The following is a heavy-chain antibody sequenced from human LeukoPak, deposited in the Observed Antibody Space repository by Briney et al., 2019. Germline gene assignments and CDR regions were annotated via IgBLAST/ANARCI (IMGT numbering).Heavy chain of an antibody. CDR3: ARERASQNVRGFDS. Sequence: SETLSLTCTVSGGSFSNSRVYWAWNRQTPGVGLEGIGSIYNNGRNYYSPSLKSRITTSVDTPNNPFSLKMTFGTDADTALYYCARERASQNVRGFDSWGQGIQATVSS. D-gene: IGHD3-10*02. J-gene: IGHJ4*02. CDR2: IYNNGRN. V-gene: IGHV4-39*07. CDR1: GGSFSNSRVY.